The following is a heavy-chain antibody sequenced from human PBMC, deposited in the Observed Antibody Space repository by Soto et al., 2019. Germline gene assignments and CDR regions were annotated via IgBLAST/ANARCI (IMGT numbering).Heavy chain of an antibody. J-gene: IGHJ6*02. CDR3: AKAGQLVGYYYGMDV. V-gene: IGHV3-23*01. CDR2: ISGSGGST. D-gene: IGHD6-6*01. Sequence: EVQLLESGGALVQPGGSLRLSCAASGFTFSSYAMSWVRQAPGKGLEWVSAISGSGGSTYYADSVKGRFTISRDNSKNTLYLQMNSLRAEDTAVYYCAKAGQLVGYYYGMDVWGQGTTVTVSS. CDR1: GFTFSSYA.